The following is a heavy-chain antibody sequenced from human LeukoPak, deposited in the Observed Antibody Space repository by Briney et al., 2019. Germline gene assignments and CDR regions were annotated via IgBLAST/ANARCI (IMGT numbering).Heavy chain of an antibody. V-gene: IGHV1-2*02. CDR1: GYTFTGYY. Sequence: ASVKVSCKASGYTFTGYYMHWVRQAPGQGLEWMGWINPNSGGTNYAQKFQGRVTMTRDTSISTAYMELSRLRSDDTAVYYCARGKGYYDILTGYSDLDYWGQGTLVTVSS. J-gene: IGHJ4*02. CDR3: ARGKGYYDILTGYSDLDY. D-gene: IGHD3-9*01. CDR2: INPNSGGT.